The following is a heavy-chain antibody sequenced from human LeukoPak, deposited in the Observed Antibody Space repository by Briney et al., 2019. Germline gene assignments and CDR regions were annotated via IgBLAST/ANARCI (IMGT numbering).Heavy chain of an antibody. CDR3: VRGAGY. CDR1: GFTFSTYV. Sequence: GGSLRLSCSVSGFTFSTYVMHWVRQAPGKGLEYVSAISSDGDNTYYADSVKGRFTISRDNSKNTLYLQMSSLRADDTAVYYCVRGAGYWGQGTLVTVSS. J-gene: IGHJ4*02. CDR2: ISSDGDNT. V-gene: IGHV3-64D*06.